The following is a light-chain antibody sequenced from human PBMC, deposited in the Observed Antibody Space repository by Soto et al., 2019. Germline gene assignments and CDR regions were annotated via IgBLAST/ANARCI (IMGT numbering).Light chain of an antibody. V-gene: IGLV2-14*01. CDR2: AVS. Sequence: QSALTQPASVSGSPGQSITISCTGTSSDVGDYNYVSWYQQHPGKAPKLMISAVSNRPSGVSDRFSGSKSSNTASLTISGLQAEDEADYYCSYMRNSLYVFGTGTKVTVL. CDR3: SYMRNSLYV. CDR1: SSDVGDYNY. J-gene: IGLJ1*01.